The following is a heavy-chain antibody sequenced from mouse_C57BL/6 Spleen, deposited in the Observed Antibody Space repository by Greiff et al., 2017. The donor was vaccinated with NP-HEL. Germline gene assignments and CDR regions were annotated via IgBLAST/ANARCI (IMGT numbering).Heavy chain of an antibody. CDR3: VSYYSNYDYAMDY. Sequence: QVQLKESGAELAKPGASVKLSCKASGYTFTSYWMHWVKQRPGQGLEWIGYINPSSGYTKYNQKFKDKATLTADKSSSTAYMQLSSLTYEDSAVYYCVSYYSNYDYAMDYWGQGTSVTVPS. V-gene: IGHV1-7*01. D-gene: IGHD2-5*01. CDR2: INPSSGYT. CDR1: GYTFTSYW. J-gene: IGHJ4*01.